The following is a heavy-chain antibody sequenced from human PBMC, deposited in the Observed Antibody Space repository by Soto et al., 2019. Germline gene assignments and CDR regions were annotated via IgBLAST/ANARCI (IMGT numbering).Heavy chain of an antibody. CDR1: GFTFSSYW. CDR2: IKQDGSEK. V-gene: IGHV3-7*01. Sequence: GGSLRLSCAASGFTFSSYWMSWVRQAPGKGLEWVANIKQDGSEKYYVDSVKGRFTISRDNAKNSLYLQMNSLRAEDTAVYYCARGSSGYSYGTISPVFDPWGQGTLVTVSS. J-gene: IGHJ5*02. CDR3: ARGSSGYSYGTISPVFDP. D-gene: IGHD5-18*01.